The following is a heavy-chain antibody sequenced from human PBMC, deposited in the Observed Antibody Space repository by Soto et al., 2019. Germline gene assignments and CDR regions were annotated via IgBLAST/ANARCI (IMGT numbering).Heavy chain of an antibody. J-gene: IGHJ5*02. Sequence: EVQLLESGGGLVQPGGSLRLSCTASGFTFRNYAMIWVRQAPGKGLQWVSGISDSGAVIFHADSVRGRFTISRDNSKNTLYLQMNSLRAEDTDLYYCAKCGNYDMLTGQGGFAPWGEGPLVTVSS. V-gene: IGHV3-23*01. CDR1: GFTFRNYA. CDR2: ISDSGAVI. D-gene: IGHD3-9*01. CDR3: AKCGNYDMLTGQGGFAP.